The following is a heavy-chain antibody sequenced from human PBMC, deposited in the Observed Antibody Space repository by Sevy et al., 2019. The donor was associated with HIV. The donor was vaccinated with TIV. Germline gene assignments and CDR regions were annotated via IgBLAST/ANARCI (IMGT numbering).Heavy chain of an antibody. V-gene: IGHV3-15*01. CDR1: GFTFSNAW. D-gene: IGHD3-10*01. Sequence: GGSLRLSCAASGFTFSNAWMSWVRQAPGKGLEWVGRIKSKTDGGTKDYAAPGKVRLTISRDDSKNARYLQMNSLKTEDTAIYYCTTDLKKRGLSALLDYWGQGTLVTVSS. CDR3: TTDLKKRGLSALLDY. CDR2: IKSKTDGGTK. J-gene: IGHJ4*02.